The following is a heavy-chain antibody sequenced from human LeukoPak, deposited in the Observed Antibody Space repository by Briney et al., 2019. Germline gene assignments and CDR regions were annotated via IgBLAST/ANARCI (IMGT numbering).Heavy chain of an antibody. J-gene: IGHJ4*02. Sequence: PGGSLRLSCAASGFTFSSHGMHWVRQAPGKGLEWVAVIWYDGSNKYYADSVKGRFTISRDNSKNTLYLQMNSLRAEDTAVYYCARDGNYYDILTGYTALYYFDYWGQGTLVTVSS. CDR1: GFTFSSHG. V-gene: IGHV3-33*01. CDR2: IWYDGSNK. D-gene: IGHD3-9*01. CDR3: ARDGNYYDILTGYTALYYFDY.